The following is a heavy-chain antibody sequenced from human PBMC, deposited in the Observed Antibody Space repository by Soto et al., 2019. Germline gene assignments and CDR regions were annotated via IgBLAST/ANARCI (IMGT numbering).Heavy chain of an antibody. CDR2: ISGSARST. CDR3: AKDVHYDIVTGIEYFHH. D-gene: IGHD3-9*01. V-gene: IGHV3-23*01. CDR1: GFTFGSYA. Sequence: EVQLLESGGGLVQPGGSLRLSCAASGFTFGSYAMSWVRRAPGKGLEWVSAISGSARSTKYADSVKGRFTISRDNSKNTLFLQMSSLRAEDTAVYYCAKDVHYDIVTGIEYFHHWAQGTLVTVSS. J-gene: IGHJ1*01.